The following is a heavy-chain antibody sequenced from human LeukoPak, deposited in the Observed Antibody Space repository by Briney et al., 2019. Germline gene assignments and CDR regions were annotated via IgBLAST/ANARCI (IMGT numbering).Heavy chain of an antibody. V-gene: IGHV1-69*13. Sequence: ASVKVSCKAYGGTFSSYAISWVRQAPGQGLEWMGGIIPIFGTANYAQKFQGRVTITADESTSTAYMELSSLRSEDTAVYYCARVVGYCSSTSCPGGIWFDPWGQGTLVTVSS. J-gene: IGHJ5*02. D-gene: IGHD2-2*01. CDR3: ARVVGYCSSTSCPGGIWFDP. CDR1: GGTFSSYA. CDR2: IIPIFGTA.